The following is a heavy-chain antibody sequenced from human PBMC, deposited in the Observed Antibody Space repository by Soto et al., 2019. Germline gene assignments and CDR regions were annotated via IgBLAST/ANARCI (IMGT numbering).Heavy chain of an antibody. CDR3: ARDRVPKSSGFFPFDY. Sequence: QIQLVQSGAEGKKPGASVKVSCKASGYTFNIYGINWVRQAPGQGLEWMGWISAFNGNTNYAQNVQGRVTMTTDTSTSTAYVELRSLRSDDTAVYYCARDRVPKSSGFFPFDYWGHGTLVTVSS. J-gene: IGHJ4*01. V-gene: IGHV1-18*01. D-gene: IGHD3-22*01. CDR1: GYTFNIYG. CDR2: ISAFNGNT.